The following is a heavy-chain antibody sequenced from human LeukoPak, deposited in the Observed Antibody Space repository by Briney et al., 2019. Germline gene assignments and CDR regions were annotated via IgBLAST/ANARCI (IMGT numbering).Heavy chain of an antibody. Sequence: PSETLSLTCTVSGGSISSGSYYWSWIRQPAGKGLEWIGRIYTSGSTNYNPSLKGRVTISVDTSKNQFSLKLSSVTAADTAVYYCARGEGGNYYDSSGYAVNDAFDIWGQGTMVTVSS. CDR2: IYTSGST. V-gene: IGHV4-61*02. J-gene: IGHJ3*02. CDR3: ARGEGGNYYDSSGYAVNDAFDI. D-gene: IGHD3-22*01. CDR1: GGSISSGSYY.